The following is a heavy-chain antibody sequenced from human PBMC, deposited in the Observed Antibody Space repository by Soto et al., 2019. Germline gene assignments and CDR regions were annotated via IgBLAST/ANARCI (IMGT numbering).Heavy chain of an antibody. D-gene: IGHD6-25*01. J-gene: IGHJ3*02. CDR2: ISSSGDNT. CDR1: GFTFRNYA. CDR3: AKFKGGVNDGLDI. V-gene: IGHV3-23*01. Sequence: GGSLRLSCAASGFTFRNYAMTWVRQAPGKGLEWVSGISSSGDNTYYPSSVRGRFTISRDNSKDTLFLQMSSLRAEDTATYYCAKFKGGVNDGLDIWGQGSMVTVSS.